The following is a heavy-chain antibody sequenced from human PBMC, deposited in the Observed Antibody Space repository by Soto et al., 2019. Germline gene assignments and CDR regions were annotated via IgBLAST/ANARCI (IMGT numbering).Heavy chain of an antibody. V-gene: IGHV1-3*01. J-gene: IGHJ4*02. CDR1: GYTFTNYA. D-gene: IGHD3-22*01. CDR3: ATDPHYYDTTGYCLDN. CDR2: LNPGNGNT. Sequence: ASVKVSCKASGYTFTNYAIHWVRQAPGQRLEWMGWLNPGNGNTKYPQKFQGRVTITRDTSATTAYVELSSLRSDDTAVYYCATDPHYYDTTGYCLDNWGQGTLVTVSS.